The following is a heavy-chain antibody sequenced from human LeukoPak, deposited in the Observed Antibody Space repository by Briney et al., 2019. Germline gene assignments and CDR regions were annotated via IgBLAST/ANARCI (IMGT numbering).Heavy chain of an antibody. J-gene: IGHJ6*02. V-gene: IGHV3-30-3*01. CDR2: TSFDGTNE. D-gene: IGHD6-13*01. CDR1: GFTFSSYA. Sequence: GRSLRLSCAASGFTFSSYAMHWVRQAPGKGLEWVAVTSFDGTNEYYADSVRGRFTISRDNSKNTVYLHMNSLRTEDTAVYYCARVTLAAVGTLNYYFHGMAVWGQGTTVTVSS. CDR3: ARVTLAAVGTLNYYFHGMAV.